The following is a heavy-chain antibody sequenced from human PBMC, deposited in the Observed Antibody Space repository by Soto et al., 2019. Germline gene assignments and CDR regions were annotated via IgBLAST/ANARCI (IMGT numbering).Heavy chain of an antibody. J-gene: IGHJ4*01. CDR2: VSSDGYTK. D-gene: IGHD6-19*01. CDR1: GFNFGNYA. Sequence: GGSLRLSSIASGFNFGNYAIHWVRQAPGKGLEWVAVVSSDGYTKYYADSVKGRFTISRDHSKNTLYLQMDSLRPEDTAVYYCAKEIEVAGDLDYWGLGTLVTVSS. CDR3: AKEIEVAGDLDY. V-gene: IGHV3-30*18.